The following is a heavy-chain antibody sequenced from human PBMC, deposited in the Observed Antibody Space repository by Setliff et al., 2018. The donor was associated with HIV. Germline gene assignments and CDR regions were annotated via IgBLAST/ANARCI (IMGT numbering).Heavy chain of an antibody. V-gene: IGHV4-30-4*08. D-gene: IGHD3-22*01. CDR1: GGSISSGDYY. J-gene: IGHJ5*02. CDR3: ARGFYDSSGYEYNWFDP. CDR2: IYYSGST. Sequence: PSETLSLTCTVSGGSISSGDYYWSWIRQPPGKGLEWIGYIYYSGSTYYNPSLKSRVTTSVDTSKNQFSLKLSSVTAADTAVYYCARGFYDSSGYEYNWFDPWGQGTLVTVSS.